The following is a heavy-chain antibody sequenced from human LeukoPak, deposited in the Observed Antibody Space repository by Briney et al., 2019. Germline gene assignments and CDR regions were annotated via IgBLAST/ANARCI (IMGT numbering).Heavy chain of an antibody. D-gene: IGHD2-2*01. V-gene: IGHV4-59*01. Sequence: PSETLSLTCTVAGGSISSYYWSWIRQPPGRGLGWIGYIYYIGSTNYNPSLKSRFTISVDTSKNQFSLKLSSVHAADTAVYYCARRFCSSTSCYAPRFDPWGQGTLVTVSS. CDR3: ARRFCSSTSCYAPRFDP. CDR2: IYYIGST. CDR1: GGSISSYY. J-gene: IGHJ5*02.